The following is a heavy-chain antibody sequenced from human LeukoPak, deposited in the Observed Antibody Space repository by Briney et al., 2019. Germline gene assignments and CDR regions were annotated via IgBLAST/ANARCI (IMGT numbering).Heavy chain of an antibody. CDR3: ARVGCSSSSRLDY. Sequence: ASVRVSCKASGGTFSSYAMSWVRQAPGQGLEWMGRIIPIFGTANYAQKFQGRVTITTDESTSTAYMELSSLRSEDTAVYYCARVGCSSSSRLDYWGQGTLVTVSS. J-gene: IGHJ4*02. CDR2: IIPIFGTA. V-gene: IGHV1-69*05. CDR1: GGTFSSYA. D-gene: IGHD2-2*01.